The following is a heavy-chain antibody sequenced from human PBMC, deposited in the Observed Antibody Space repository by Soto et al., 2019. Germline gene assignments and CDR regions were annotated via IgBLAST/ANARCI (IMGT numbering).Heavy chain of an antibody. D-gene: IGHD3-22*01. CDR2: IIPIFGTA. Sequence: QVQLVQSGAEVKKPGSSVKVSCKASGGTFSSYAITWVRQAPGQGLEWMGGIIPIFGTANYAQKFQGRVTITADESTSTAYVELSSLRSEDTAGYYCARDRGPSSGYYPYWFDPWGQGTLVTVSS. CDR3: ARDRGPSSGYYPYWFDP. V-gene: IGHV1-69*12. J-gene: IGHJ5*02. CDR1: GGTFSSYA.